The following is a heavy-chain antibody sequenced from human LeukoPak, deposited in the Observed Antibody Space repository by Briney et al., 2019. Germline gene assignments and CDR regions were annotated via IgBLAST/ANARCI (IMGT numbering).Heavy chain of an antibody. V-gene: IGHV4-61*03. CDR1: GGSVSGGSISSYY. D-gene: IGHD3-10*01. CDR3: ARATASGSGRAYDH. Sequence: SETLSLTCTVSGGSVSGGSISSYYWTWIRQPPGKGLEWIGDIYYSGSTNYNPSLKSRVTISVDTSKNHFSLKLSSVTAADTAVYYCARATASGSGRAYDHWAQGNLVPVSS. J-gene: IGHJ4*02. CDR2: IYYSGST.